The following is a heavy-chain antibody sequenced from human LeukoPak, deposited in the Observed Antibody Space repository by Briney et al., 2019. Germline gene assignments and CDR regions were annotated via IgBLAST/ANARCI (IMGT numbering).Heavy chain of an antibody. V-gene: IGHV3-48*03. CDR2: ISSSGSTI. CDR3: ARDQWELGIDY. J-gene: IGHJ4*02. D-gene: IGHD1-26*01. CDR1: GFTFSSYE. Sequence: GGSLRLSCAASGFTFSSYEMNWVRQAPGKGLEWVSYISSSGSTIYYADSVKGRFTISRDNAENSLYLQMNSLRAEDTAVYYCARDQWELGIDYWGQGTLVTVSS.